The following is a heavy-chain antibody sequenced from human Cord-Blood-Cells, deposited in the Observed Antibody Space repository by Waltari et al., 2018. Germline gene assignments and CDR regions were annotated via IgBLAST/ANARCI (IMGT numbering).Heavy chain of an antibody. CDR1: GGSFSGYY. CDR2: INHSGST. J-gene: IGHJ3*02. Sequence: QVQLQQWGAGLLKPSETLSLTCAVYGGSFSGYYWSWIRQPPGKGLEWIGEINHSGSTNYNPSLKSRVTISGATSKNQFSLKLGSVTAADTAVYYCARRYYYDSSGYSNLFDIWGQGTMVTGSS. V-gene: IGHV4-34*01. CDR3: ARRYYYDSSGYSNLFDI. D-gene: IGHD3-22*01.